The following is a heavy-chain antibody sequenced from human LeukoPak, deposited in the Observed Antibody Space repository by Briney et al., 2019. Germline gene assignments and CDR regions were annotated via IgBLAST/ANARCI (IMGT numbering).Heavy chain of an antibody. CDR2: INSGYTNT. D-gene: IGHD6-13*01. J-gene: IGHJ5*02. Sequence: GASVKVSCKASGYTFTNYAINLVRQAPGQKLEWIGWINSGYTNTKYSQKFQGRVTITSDTSASTAYMEVRSLTSEDTAIYYCARDSYMAAADTWFDPWGQGTLVTVSS. V-gene: IGHV1-3*01. CDR3: ARDSYMAAADTWFDP. CDR1: GYTFTNYA.